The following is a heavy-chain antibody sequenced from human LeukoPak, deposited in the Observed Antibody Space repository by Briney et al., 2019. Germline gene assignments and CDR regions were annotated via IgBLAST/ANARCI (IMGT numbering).Heavy chain of an antibody. CDR2: IRNDGRNK. J-gene: IGHJ3*02. Sequence: GGSLRLSCGAPGFTFSSYGMHWVRQAPGKGLEWVAFIRNDGRNKYYADSVKGRFTMSRDNAKKSLYLQMNSLRAEDTAVYYCARAKYDSSGYYYSGFDIWGQGTMVTVSS. D-gene: IGHD3-22*01. CDR3: ARAKYDSSGYYYSGFDI. V-gene: IGHV3-30*02. CDR1: GFTFSSYG.